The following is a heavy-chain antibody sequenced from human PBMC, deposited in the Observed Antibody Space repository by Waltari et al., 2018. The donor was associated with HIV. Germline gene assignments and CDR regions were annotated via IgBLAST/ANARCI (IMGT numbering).Heavy chain of an antibody. V-gene: IGHV5-51*03. Sequence: EVQLVQSGAEFKKPGESLRISCTGAGYSFLTHWIGWVRHKPGKGLGWMGSIYPADSDTKYSPSFQGQVTISADKSIGTAYLHWSSLKVADTAMYYCAKLQNGFDFWGQGTRLTVSS. J-gene: IGHJ3*01. CDR3: AKLQNGFDF. CDR1: GYSFLTHW. CDR2: IYPADSDT.